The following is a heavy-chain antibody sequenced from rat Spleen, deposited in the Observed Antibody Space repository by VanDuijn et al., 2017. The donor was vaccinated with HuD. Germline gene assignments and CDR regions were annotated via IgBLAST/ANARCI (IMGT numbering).Heavy chain of an antibody. Sequence: EVQLVESGGGLVQPGNSLKVSCATSGFTFSDYAMAWVRQAPTKGVEWVASITNSGGSIYYRNSVKGRFTISRDNAKTTLYLQMDILRSEDTATYYCTTINYGGFVYWGQGTLVTVSS. J-gene: IGHJ3*01. CDR3: TTINYGGFVY. V-gene: IGHV5S23*01. CDR2: ITNSGGSI. D-gene: IGHD1-11*01. CDR1: GFTFSDYA.